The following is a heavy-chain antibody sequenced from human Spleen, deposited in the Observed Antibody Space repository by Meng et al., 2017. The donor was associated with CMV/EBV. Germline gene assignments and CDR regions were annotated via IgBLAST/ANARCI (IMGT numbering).Heavy chain of an antibody. V-gene: IGHV4-4*02. CDR2: IYHSGST. CDR3: ARIERRRILKYCGSDCSTTDY. Sequence: QVQLQESGPGLVKPSGNLSLTCAGSGCSIISSNLLIWVRRVPGKGLEWIGEIYHSGSTNYNPSLKSRVPISVDKFKNQFSLKLGSVTAADTAVYYCARIERRRILKYCGSDCSTTDYWGQGTLVTVSS. CDR1: GCSIISSNL. J-gene: IGHJ4*02. D-gene: IGHD2-21*02.